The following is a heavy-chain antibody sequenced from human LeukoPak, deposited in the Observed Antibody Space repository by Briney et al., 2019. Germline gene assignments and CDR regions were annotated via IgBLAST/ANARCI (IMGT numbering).Heavy chain of an antibody. CDR2: ISGSGGST. CDR1: GFTFSSDA. D-gene: IGHD2-8*02. V-gene: IGHV3-23*01. Sequence: PGGSLRLSCAASGFTFSSDAMSWVRQAPGKGLEWVSAISGSGGSTYYADSVKGRFTISRDNSKNTLYLQMNSLRAEDTAVYYCARALVPTDKYYYYYMDVWGKGTTVTVSS. CDR3: ARALVPTDKYYYYYMDV. J-gene: IGHJ6*03.